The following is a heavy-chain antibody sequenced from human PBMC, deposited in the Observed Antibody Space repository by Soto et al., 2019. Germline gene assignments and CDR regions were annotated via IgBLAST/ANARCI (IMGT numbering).Heavy chain of an antibody. CDR3: ATSGSEVLVTGAIDGWFDP. V-gene: IGHV1-69*12. J-gene: IGHJ5*02. Sequence: QVQLVQSGAEVKKPGSSVKVSCKAYGGTFNSYAISWVRQAPGQGLEWMGGIIPSFGTPSYAQKFQGRVTSTAAESTTTAHMELSSLRSEDTAVYYCATSGSEVLVTGAIDGWFDPWGQGTLVTVSS. D-gene: IGHD2-2*01. CDR2: IIPSFGTP. CDR1: GGTFNSYA.